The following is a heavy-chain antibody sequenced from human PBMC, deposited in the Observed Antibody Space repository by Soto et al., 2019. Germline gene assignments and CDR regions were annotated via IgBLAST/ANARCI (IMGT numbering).Heavy chain of an antibody. CDR3: ARVTSYYYGSGSPPPCDPYYYGMDV. J-gene: IGHJ6*02. V-gene: IGHV4-34*01. CDR1: GGSFSGYY. CDR2: INHSGST. D-gene: IGHD3-10*01. Sequence: SETLSLTXAVYGGSFSGYYWSWIRQPPGKGLEWIGEINHSGSTNYNPSLKSRVTISVDTSKNQFSLKLSSATAADTAVYYCARVTSYYYGSGSPPPCDPYYYGMDVWGQGTTVTVSS.